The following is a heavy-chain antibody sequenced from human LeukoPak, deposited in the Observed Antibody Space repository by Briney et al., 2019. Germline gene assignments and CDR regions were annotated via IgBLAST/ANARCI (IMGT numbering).Heavy chain of an antibody. CDR3: ARDLDSSSLAGTYGMDV. CDR2: INPSGGST. Sequence: ASVKVSCKASGYTFTSYYMHWVRQAPGQGLEWMGIINPSGGSTSYAQKFQGRVTMTRDTSTSTVYMELSSLRSEDTAVYYCARDLDSSSLAGTYGMDVWGQGTTVTVSS. CDR1: GYTFTSYY. D-gene: IGHD6-6*01. J-gene: IGHJ6*02. V-gene: IGHV1-46*01.